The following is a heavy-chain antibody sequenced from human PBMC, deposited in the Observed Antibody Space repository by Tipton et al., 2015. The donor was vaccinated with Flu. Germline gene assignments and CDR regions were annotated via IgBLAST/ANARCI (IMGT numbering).Heavy chain of an antibody. CDR2: INHSGST. CDR3: ARGVAAHDY. D-gene: IGHD6-6*01. CDR1: GGSFSGYY. J-gene: IGHJ4*02. Sequence: LRLSCAVYGGSFSGYYWSWIRQPPGKGLEWIGEINHSGSTNYNPSLKSRVTISVDTSKNQFSLKLSSVTAADTAVYYCARGVAAHDYWGQGTLVTVSS. V-gene: IGHV4-34*01.